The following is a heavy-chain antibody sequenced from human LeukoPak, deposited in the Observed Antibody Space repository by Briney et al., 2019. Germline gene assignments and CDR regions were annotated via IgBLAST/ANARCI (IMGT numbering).Heavy chain of an antibody. J-gene: IGHJ1*01. CDR2: IWYDGSNK. V-gene: IGHV3-33*08. CDR1: GFTFSSYW. D-gene: IGHD4-17*01. Sequence: GGSLRLSCAASGFTFSSYWMNWVRQAPGKGLEWVAVIWYDGSNKYSADSVKGRFTISRDNSKNTLYLQMNSLRAEDTAVYYCARDGGYGDYGYFQHWGQGTLVTVSS. CDR3: ARDGGYGDYGYFQH.